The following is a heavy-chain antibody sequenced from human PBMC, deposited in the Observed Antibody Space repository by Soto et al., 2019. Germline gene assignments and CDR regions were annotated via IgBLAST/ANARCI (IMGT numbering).Heavy chain of an antibody. D-gene: IGHD2-15*01. CDR3: ARRVQGMRWRGMDV. J-gene: IGHJ6*02. V-gene: IGHV1-69*01. Sequence: QVQLVQSGAEVKKPGSSVRVSCKASGGTFSNYGVKWVRQAPGQGLECMGGIISMSASPYYAQKFQGRVTLSADECTSTVYMDLTSLRSEDTAVYYCARRVQGMRWRGMDVWGQGTTVTGSS. CDR1: GGTFSNYG. CDR2: IISMSASP.